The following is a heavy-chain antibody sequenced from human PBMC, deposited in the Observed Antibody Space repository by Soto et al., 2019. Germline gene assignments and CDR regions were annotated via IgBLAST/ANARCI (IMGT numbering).Heavy chain of an antibody. CDR3: ARNGSGNYYHFDY. CDR2: ISYDGRNK. J-gene: IGHJ4*02. V-gene: IGHV3-30*04. Sequence: GGSLRLSSSAFGFPCRKYSMHWVRQAPGKGLEWVAVISYDGRNKYYADSVKGRFTISRDNSKNTLYLQVNSLRADDTAVYYCARNGSGNYYHFDYWGQGTLVTV. CDR1: GFPCRKYS. D-gene: IGHD3-10*01.